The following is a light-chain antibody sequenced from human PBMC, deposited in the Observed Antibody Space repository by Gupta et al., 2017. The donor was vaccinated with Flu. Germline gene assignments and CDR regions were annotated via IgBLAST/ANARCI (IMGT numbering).Light chain of an antibody. CDR2: DDS. J-gene: IGLJ3*02. CDR1: NIGTKS. Sequence: GQTASISCGGNNIGTKSVHWYQQKPGQAPVLVVSDDSARPSGIPDRFSCSNAGNTATRTVSRVEVGDEADDYCQVSDDSSVHWVFGGGTKLTVL. CDR3: QVSDDSSVHWV. V-gene: IGLV3-21*02.